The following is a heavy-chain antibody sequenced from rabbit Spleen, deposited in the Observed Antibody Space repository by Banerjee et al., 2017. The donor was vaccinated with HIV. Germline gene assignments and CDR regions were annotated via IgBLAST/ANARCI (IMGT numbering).Heavy chain of an antibody. CDR3: ARGDAGYGGIYTFDP. Sequence: QQRLVESGGGLVQPEGSLTLTCTASGFSFSSSYYMCCVRQAPGKGLEWIACIYVGGSDITYYASWAKGRFTISKTSSTTVTLQMTSLTAADTATYFCARGDAGYGGIYTFDPWGPGTLVTVS. J-gene: IGHJ2*01. CDR1: GFSFSSSYY. CDR2: IYVGGSDIT. V-gene: IGHV1S45*01. D-gene: IGHD4-2*01.